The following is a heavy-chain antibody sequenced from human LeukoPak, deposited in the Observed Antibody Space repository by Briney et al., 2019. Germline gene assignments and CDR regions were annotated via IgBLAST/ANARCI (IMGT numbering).Heavy chain of an antibody. CDR3: ARVPFVVVGVTGNWFDS. Sequence: ASVKVSCKASGYTFTNYAMNWVRQAPGQGLEWMGWISTNSGNPTYAQGFTGRFVFSLDTSVSTAYLQISRLKAEDTAVYYCARVPFVVVGVTGNWFDSWGQGTLVTVSS. V-gene: IGHV7-4-1*02. CDR1: GYTFTNYA. D-gene: IGHD1-26*01. CDR2: ISTNSGNP. J-gene: IGHJ5*01.